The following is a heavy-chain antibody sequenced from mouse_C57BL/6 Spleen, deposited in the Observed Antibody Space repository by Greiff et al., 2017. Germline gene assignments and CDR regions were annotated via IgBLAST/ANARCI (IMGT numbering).Heavy chain of an antibody. CDR1: GYTFTSYW. CDR3: ARSGVTTDYYFDY. D-gene: IGHD2-2*01. Sequence: VQLQQPGAELVKPGASVKLSCKASGYTFTSYWMHWVKQRPGQGLEWIGMIHPNSGSTNYNEKFKSKATLTVDKSSSTAYMQLSSLTSEDSAVYYGARSGVTTDYYFDYWGQGTTLTVSS. V-gene: IGHV1-64*01. CDR2: IHPNSGST. J-gene: IGHJ2*01.